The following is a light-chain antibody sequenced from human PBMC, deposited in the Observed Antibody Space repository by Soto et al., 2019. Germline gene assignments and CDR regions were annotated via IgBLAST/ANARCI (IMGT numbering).Light chain of an antibody. J-gene: IGKJ2*01. V-gene: IGKV1-39*01. CDR1: QNINKN. Sequence: DIQMTQSPSSLSAYVGDSVTISCRASQNINKNLNWYQQKSGKAPNLLIYGASNFQSGVPSRFRGSGSGTDFTLAISDLQTEDFATYFCQQSFHTPYTFGQGTKLEI. CDR3: QQSFHTPYT. CDR2: GAS.